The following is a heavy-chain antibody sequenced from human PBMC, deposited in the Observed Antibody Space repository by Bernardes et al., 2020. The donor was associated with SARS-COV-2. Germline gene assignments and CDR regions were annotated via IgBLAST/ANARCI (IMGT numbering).Heavy chain of an antibody. CDR1: GFTFTSYW. V-gene: IGHV3-74*01. CDR2: VSYDGSSA. J-gene: IGHJ5*02. D-gene: IGHD2-21*01. CDR3: ANGLAS. Sequence: GRSLRLSCAASGFTFTSYWMHWVRQAPGKGLVWVSHVSYDGSSANYADSVRGRFTISRDNAKNTLYLQMNSLRAEDTAVYYCANGLASWGQGTLVTVSS.